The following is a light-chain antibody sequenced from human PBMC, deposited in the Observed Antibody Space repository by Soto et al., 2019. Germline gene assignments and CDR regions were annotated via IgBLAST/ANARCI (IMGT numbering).Light chain of an antibody. CDR2: GAS. CDR3: HQYGSSPPYT. J-gene: IGKJ2*01. Sequence: EIVLTQSPGTLSLSPGERATLSCRASQSVSSTYLVWYQQKPGQAPRLLIYGASSRATGIPDRFSGSGSGTEFTLTIRRLEPEDFALYYCHQYGSSPPYTFGQGTKLEIK. V-gene: IGKV3-20*01. CDR1: QSVSSTY.